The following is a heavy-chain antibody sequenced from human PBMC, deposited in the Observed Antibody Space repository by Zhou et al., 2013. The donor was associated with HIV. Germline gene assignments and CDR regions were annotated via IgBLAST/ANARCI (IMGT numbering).Heavy chain of an antibody. CDR3: ARAPSAYNSKDPIDY. CDR2: INTYNDNT. Sequence: QVQLVQSGTEVKKPGASVRVSCTASGYTFTSYGISWVRQAPGHKLEWMGWINTYNDNTNYAQNLQGRVTMTTDTSTSTAYMELRSLRSDDTAVYYCARAPSAYNSKDPIDYWGQGTLVTVSS. J-gene: IGHJ4*02. D-gene: IGHD1-1*01. V-gene: IGHV1-18*01. CDR1: GYTFTSYG.